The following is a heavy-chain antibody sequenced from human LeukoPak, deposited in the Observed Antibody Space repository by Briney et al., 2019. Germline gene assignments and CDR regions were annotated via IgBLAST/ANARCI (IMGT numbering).Heavy chain of an antibody. J-gene: IGHJ4*02. CDR3: VTDDYVWGSYRSIDY. CDR1: GYTFTSYG. Sequence: ASVKVSCKASGYTFTSYGISWVRQAPGQGLEWMGWISAYNGNTNYAQKLQGRVTMTEDTSTDTAYMELSSLRSEDTAVYYCVTDDYVWGSYRSIDYWGQGTLVTVSS. V-gene: IGHV1-18*01. CDR2: ISAYNGNT. D-gene: IGHD3-16*02.